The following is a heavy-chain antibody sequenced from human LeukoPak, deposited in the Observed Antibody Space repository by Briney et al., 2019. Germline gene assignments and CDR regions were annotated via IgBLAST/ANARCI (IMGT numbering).Heavy chain of an antibody. D-gene: IGHD3-22*01. J-gene: IGHJ4*02. CDR3: ARVRGINYYDSSGYPPLDY. V-gene: IGHV4-61*01. CDR1: GGSVSSGSYY. CDR2: IYYSGST. Sequence: SETLSLTCTVSGGSVSSGSYYWSWIRQPPGKGLEWIGYIYYSGSTNYNPSLKSRVTISVDTSKNQFSLKLSSVTAADTAVYYCARVRGINYYDSSGYPPLDYWGQGTLVTVSS.